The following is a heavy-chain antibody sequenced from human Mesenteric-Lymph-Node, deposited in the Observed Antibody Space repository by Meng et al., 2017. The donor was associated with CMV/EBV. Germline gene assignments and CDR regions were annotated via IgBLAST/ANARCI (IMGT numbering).Heavy chain of an antibody. CDR1: FSSSI. Sequence: FSSSIMHWVQQAAGKRLEYVGVITSDGSRTSSEDSDEGRFTISRDNSKNTLYLQMDSLRSEDMAVYYCAGGRGRIGDVDPGISGYFDYWGQGSLVTVSS. V-gene: IGHV3-64*02. D-gene: IGHD3-10*01. J-gene: IGHJ4*02. CDR2: ITSDGSRT. CDR3: AGGRGRIGDVDPGISGYFDY.